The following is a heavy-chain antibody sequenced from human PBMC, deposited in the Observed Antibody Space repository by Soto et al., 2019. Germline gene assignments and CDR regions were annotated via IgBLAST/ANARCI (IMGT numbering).Heavy chain of an antibody. D-gene: IGHD2-21*02. CDR2: ISGSSDKT. J-gene: IGHJ4*02. CDR3: ATRLGVTATWGFDH. V-gene: IGHV3-23*01. CDR1: GFTLSNYA. Sequence: EVRLLESGGGLVQPGGSLRLTCAASGFTLSNYAMYWIRQGPGLGLEWVSTISGSSDKTYYADSVRGRFTVSRDTSKNTLYLQMNSLRADDTAIYYCATRLGVTATWGFDHWGQGTLVTVSS.